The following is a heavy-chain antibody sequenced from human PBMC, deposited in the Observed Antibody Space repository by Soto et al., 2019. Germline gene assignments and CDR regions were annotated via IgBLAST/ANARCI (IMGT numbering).Heavy chain of an antibody. CDR3: ARDPGSSSSY. J-gene: IGHJ4*02. D-gene: IGHD6-6*01. Sequence: ASVKVSCKASGYTFTSYGIHWVRQAPGQRLEWMGWINAANGDTKYSPKFQGRVTITRDTSASTAYMELSSLRSDDTAVYYCARDPGSSSSYWGQGTLVTVSS. V-gene: IGHV1-3*01. CDR1: GYTFTSYG. CDR2: INAANGDT.